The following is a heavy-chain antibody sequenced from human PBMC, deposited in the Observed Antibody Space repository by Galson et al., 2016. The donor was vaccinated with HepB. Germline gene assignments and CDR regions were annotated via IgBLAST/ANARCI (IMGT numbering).Heavy chain of an antibody. CDR1: GYAFSTYD. CDR2: MNPNSGNT. D-gene: IGHD3-10*01. J-gene: IGHJ6*02. CDR3: ARGHGSVVRGVVRWYYGMDV. V-gene: IGHV1-8*02. Sequence: SVKVSCKASGYAFSTYDINWVRQAPGQGLEWMGWMNPNSGNTGYVQKFQGRVVMTSDTSTTTVYMELSGLRSEDTAIYFGARGHGSVVRGVVRWYYGMDVWGQGTTVTVSS.